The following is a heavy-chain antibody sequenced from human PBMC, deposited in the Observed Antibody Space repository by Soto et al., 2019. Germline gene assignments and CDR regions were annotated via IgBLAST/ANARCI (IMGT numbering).Heavy chain of an antibody. CDR2: IYYSGST. V-gene: IGHV4-4*03. CDR1: GGSISSSNW. J-gene: IGHJ4*02. Sequence: PETLSLPCAVSGGSISSSNWWSCVRQPPGKGLEWIGYIYYSGSTYYNPSLKSRVTISVDTSKNQFSLKLSSVTAADTAVYYCARVWLHSDFDYWGQGTLVTVSS. CDR3: ARVWLHSDFDY. D-gene: IGHD5-12*01.